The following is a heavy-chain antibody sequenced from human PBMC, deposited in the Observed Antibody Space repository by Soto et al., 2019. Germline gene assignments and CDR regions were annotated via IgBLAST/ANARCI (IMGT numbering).Heavy chain of an antibody. V-gene: IGHV3-49*03. Sequence: GSLRLSCTASGFTFGDYAMSWFRQAPGKGLEWVGFIRSKAYGGTTEYAASVKGRFTISRDDSKSIAYLQMNSLKTEDTAVYYCTRPIVVVVAATQRNAFDIWGQGTMVTVSS. CDR3: TRPIVVVVAATQRNAFDI. CDR2: IRSKAYGGTT. D-gene: IGHD2-15*01. J-gene: IGHJ3*02. CDR1: GFTFGDYA.